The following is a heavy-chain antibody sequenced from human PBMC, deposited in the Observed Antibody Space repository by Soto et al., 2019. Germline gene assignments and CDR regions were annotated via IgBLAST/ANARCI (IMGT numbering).Heavy chain of an antibody. CDR2: IGVGSGNR. J-gene: IGHJ4*02. V-gene: IGHV1-58*01. CDR1: GFTFTSSA. D-gene: IGHD1-26*01. Sequence: GASVKVSCKASGFTFTSSAVQWVRQARGQRLEWIGWIGVGSGNRNYAQKFQERVTITRDMSTNTAYMELSSLRSEDTAVYYCARGPSGSYFRFDYWGQGTLVTVSS. CDR3: ARGPSGSYFRFDY.